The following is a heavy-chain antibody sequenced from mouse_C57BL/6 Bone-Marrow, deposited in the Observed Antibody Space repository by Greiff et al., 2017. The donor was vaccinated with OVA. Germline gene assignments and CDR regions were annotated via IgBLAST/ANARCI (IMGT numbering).Heavy chain of an antibody. CDR3: ARQDYGSSYVLEY. CDR2: ISSDSSTI. CDR1: GFTFSDYG. V-gene: IGHV5-17*01. D-gene: IGHD1-1*01. J-gene: IGHJ2*01. Sequence: EVNLVESGGGLVKPGGSLKLSCAASGFTFSDYGMHWVRQAPEKGLEWVAYISSDSSTIYYADTVKGRFIISRDNAKNTLFLQMTSLRSEDTAMCYCARQDYGSSYVLEYRGHITTLTVSS.